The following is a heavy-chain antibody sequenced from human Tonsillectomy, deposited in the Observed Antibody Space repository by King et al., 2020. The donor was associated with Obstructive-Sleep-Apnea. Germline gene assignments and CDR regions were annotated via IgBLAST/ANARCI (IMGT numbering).Heavy chain of an antibody. J-gene: IGHJ4*02. CDR3: ARGGYSSIRVY. D-gene: IGHD6-13*01. CDR2: IISVSDYT. CDR1: GFTFSDFY. Sequence: VQLVESGGGLVKPGGSLRLSCAASGFTFSDFYMSWISQAPGKGLEWVAYIISVSDYTHYADSVKGRFTISRYNAKNSLYLQMNSLRAEDTAVYYCARGGYSSIRVYWGQGTLVTVSS. V-gene: IGHV3-11*06.